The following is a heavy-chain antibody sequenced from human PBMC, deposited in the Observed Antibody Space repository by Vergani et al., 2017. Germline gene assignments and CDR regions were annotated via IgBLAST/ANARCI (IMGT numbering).Heavy chain of an antibody. J-gene: IGHJ4*02. CDR3: ARHTTYTDS. V-gene: IGHV5-51*01. D-gene: IGHD1-1*01. CDR1: EYSFGNYW. Sequence: EVELVQSGPEMRKPGESLKISCKGSEYSFGNYWIGWVRQMPGKGLEWMGIISPSDSDTRYSPSFQGQVTISADESISTAFLQWDSLKASDTALYYCARHTTYTDSWGQGTLVTVSS. CDR2: ISPSDSDT.